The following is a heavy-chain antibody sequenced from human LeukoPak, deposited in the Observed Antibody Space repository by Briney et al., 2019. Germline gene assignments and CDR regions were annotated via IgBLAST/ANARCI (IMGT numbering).Heavy chain of an antibody. CDR2: INPNSGNT. J-gene: IGHJ3*02. Sequence: ASVKVSCKASGYTFTDYYMHWVRQAPGQGLEWMGRINPNSGNTNYVQKFQDRVTMTRDTSISTAHMELSGLKSDDTAVYYCARGYGSSGYDAFDIWGQGTMVTVSS. CDR3: ARGYGSSGYDAFDI. V-gene: IGHV1-2*06. D-gene: IGHD3-22*01. CDR1: GYTFTDYY.